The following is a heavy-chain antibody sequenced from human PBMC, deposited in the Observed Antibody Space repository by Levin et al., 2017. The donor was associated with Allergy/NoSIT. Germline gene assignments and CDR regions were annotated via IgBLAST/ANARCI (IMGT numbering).Heavy chain of an antibody. V-gene: IGHV3-66*01. D-gene: IGHD2-21*02. CDR1: GLTASSNY. J-gene: IGHJ6*03. CDR3: ARVVYGRGTAINTYYYMDV. Sequence: GGSLRLSCAASGLTASSNYMSWVRQPPGKGLEWISVMYPGSSTYNADSVQGRFTISRDKSKNTLFLQMNSLRAEDTAVDYCARVVYGRGTAINTYYYMDVWGKGTTVTVSS. CDR2: MYPGSST.